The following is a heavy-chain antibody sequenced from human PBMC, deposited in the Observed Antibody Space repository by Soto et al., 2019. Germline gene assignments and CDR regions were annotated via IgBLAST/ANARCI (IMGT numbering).Heavy chain of an antibody. V-gene: IGHV3-23*01. Sequence: GSLRLSCAASGFTFRNYAMNWVRQAPGKGLEWVSFIHGDGAGTYYADSVKGRFTVSRDNSKNTLYLQMDSLRADDTALYYCAKFSIMRNGISDPFDIWGQGTMVTVSS. CDR3: AKFSIMRNGISDPFDI. CDR1: GFTFRNYA. D-gene: IGHD3-16*01. J-gene: IGHJ3*02. CDR2: IHGDGAGT.